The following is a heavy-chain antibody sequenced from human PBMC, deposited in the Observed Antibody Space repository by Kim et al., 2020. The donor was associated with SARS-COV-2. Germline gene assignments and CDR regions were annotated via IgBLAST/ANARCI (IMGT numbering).Heavy chain of an antibody. Sequence: GGSLRLSCAVSGFSLTTYWMHWVRQVPGKGRVWVSRINEDGSIIHYADAVKGRFTISRDNAKKTLYLQMSRLRAEATDVYYCALDLVGLYTYWGQGSPV. CDR2: INEDGSII. J-gene: IGHJ4*03. V-gene: IGHV3-74*01. CDR1: GFSLTTYW. CDR3: ALDLVGLYTY.